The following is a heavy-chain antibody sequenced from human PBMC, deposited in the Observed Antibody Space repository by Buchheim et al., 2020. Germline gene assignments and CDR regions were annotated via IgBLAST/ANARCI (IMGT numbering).Heavy chain of an antibody. CDR3: AADSSSWYYFDY. Sequence: VQLLESGGGVVQPGRSLRLSCAASGFTFSSYGMHWVRQAPGKGLEWVAVIWYDGSNKYYADSVTGRFPISRDNSKNTLYLQMNSLRAEDTAVYYCAADSSSWYYFDYWGQGTL. CDR1: GFTFSSYG. V-gene: IGHV3-33*01. CDR2: IWYDGSNK. J-gene: IGHJ4*02. D-gene: IGHD6-13*01.